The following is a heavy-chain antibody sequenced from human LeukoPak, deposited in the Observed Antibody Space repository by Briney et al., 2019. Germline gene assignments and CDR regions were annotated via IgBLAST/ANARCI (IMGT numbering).Heavy chain of an antibody. CDR3: ATSGYSSSWLGVFDY. Sequence: SETLSLTFTVPRVYINSGGFYWNWIRQHPGKGREWIGYIYYSGSTSYNPSPKSRVTISVDTSKNQFSLKLSSVNAADTAVYYCATSGYSSSWLGVFDYWGQGTVVTVST. D-gene: IGHD2-2*01. J-gene: IGHJ4*02. CDR1: RVYINSGGFY. V-gene: IGHV4-31*03. CDR2: IYYSGST.